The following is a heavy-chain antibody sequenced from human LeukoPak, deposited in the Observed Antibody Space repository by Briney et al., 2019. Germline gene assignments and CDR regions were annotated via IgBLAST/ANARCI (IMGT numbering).Heavy chain of an antibody. V-gene: IGHV4-34*01. CDR3: ARLRGIYYYYYMDV. J-gene: IGHJ6*03. Sequence: PSETLSLTCAVYGGSFSGYYWSWIRQPPGKGLEWIGEINHSGSTNYNPSLKSRVTISVDTSKNQFSLKLSSVTAADTAVYYCARLRGIYYYYYMDVWGKGTTVTISS. CDR1: GGSFSGYY. D-gene: IGHD1-14*01. CDR2: INHSGST.